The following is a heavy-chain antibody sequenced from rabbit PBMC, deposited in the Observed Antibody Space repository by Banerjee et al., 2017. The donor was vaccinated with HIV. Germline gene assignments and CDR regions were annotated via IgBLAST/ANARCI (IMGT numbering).Heavy chain of an antibody. CDR1: GFDLSSGYY. J-gene: IGHJ4*01. Sequence: QSLEESGGGLVQPEGSLTLTCTASGFDLSSGYYMCWVRQAPGKGLEWIACISTGDGSTYYANWVNGRFTISSHNAQNTLYLQLNSLTAADTATYFCARDLAGVIGWNFNLWGPGTLVTVS. CDR2: ISTGDGST. D-gene: IGHD4-1*01. V-gene: IGHV1S43*01. CDR3: ARDLAGVIGWNFNL.